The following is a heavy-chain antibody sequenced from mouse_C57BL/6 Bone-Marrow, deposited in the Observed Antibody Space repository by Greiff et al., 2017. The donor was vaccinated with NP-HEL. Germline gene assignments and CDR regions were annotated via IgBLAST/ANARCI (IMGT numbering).Heavy chain of an antibody. Sequence: QVQLQQSGAELVMPGASVKLSCKASGYTFTSYWMHWVKQRPGQGLEWIGEIDPSDSYTNYNQKFKGKSTLTVDKSSSTAYMQLSSLTSEDSAVYYCALYGYDDGAWFAYWGQGTLVTVSA. V-gene: IGHV1-69*01. D-gene: IGHD2-2*01. J-gene: IGHJ3*01. CDR2: IDPSDSYT. CDR3: ALYGYDDGAWFAY. CDR1: GYTFTSYW.